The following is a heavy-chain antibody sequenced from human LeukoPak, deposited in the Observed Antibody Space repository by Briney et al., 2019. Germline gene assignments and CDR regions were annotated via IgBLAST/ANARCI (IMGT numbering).Heavy chain of an antibody. Sequence: GGSLRLSCAASGFTFSAFWMTWVRQAPGKGLEWVASIKKDGSEKFYVDSVKGRFTISRDNAKKSLYLQMNSLTAEDAAVYYCARGRDNVYWGQGTLVTVSS. V-gene: IGHV3-7*04. CDR3: ARGRDNVY. J-gene: IGHJ4*02. CDR2: IKKDGSEK. D-gene: IGHD5-24*01. CDR1: GFTFSAFW.